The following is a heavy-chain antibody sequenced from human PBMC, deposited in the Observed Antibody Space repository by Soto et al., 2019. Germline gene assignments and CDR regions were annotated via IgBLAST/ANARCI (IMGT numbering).Heavy chain of an antibody. J-gene: IGHJ4*02. Sequence: ASVKVSCKASGYTFTSYGISWVRQAPGQGLEWMGWISAYNGNTNYAQKLQGRVTMTTDTSTSTAYMELRSLRSDDTAVYYCAREDYYVSSGYRAPLDYWGQGTLVTVSS. V-gene: IGHV1-18*01. D-gene: IGHD3-22*01. CDR2: ISAYNGNT. CDR1: GYTFTSYG. CDR3: AREDYYVSSGYRAPLDY.